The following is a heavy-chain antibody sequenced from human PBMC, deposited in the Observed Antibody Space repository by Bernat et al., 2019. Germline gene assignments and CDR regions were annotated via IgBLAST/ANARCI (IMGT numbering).Heavy chain of an antibody. CDR2: IYYSGST. V-gene: IGHV4-30-4*01. CDR3: ARGAQYYDILTGYYNVFDY. Sequence: QVQLQESGPGLVKPSETLSLTCTVSGGSISSGDYYWSWIRQPPGKGLEWIGYIYYSGSTYYNPSLKSRVTISVDTSKNQFSLKLSSVTAADTAVYYCARGAQYYDILTGYYNVFDYWGQVTLVTVSS. D-gene: IGHD3-9*01. CDR1: GGSISSGDYY. J-gene: IGHJ4*02.